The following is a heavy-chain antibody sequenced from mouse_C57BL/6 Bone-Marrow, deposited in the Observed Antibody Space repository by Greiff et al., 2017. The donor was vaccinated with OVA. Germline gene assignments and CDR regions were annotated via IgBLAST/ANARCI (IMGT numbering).Heavy chain of an antibody. CDR3: ARGLWAWFAY. CDR1: GYTFTSYW. V-gene: IGHV1-64*01. CDR2: IHPNSGST. Sequence: VQLQQPGAELVKPGASVKLSCKASGYTFTSYWMHWVKQRPGQGLEWIGMIHPNSGSTNYNEKFKSKATLTVDKSSSTAYMQLSSLTSEDSAAYYCARGLWAWFAYWGQGTLVTVSA. D-gene: IGHD1-1*01. J-gene: IGHJ3*01.